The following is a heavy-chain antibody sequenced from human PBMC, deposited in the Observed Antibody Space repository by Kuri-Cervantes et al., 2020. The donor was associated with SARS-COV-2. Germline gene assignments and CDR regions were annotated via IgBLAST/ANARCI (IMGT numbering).Heavy chain of an antibody. J-gene: IGHJ6*03. D-gene: IGHD3-3*01. CDR3: ARGVFITNPPSYYYYMDV. CDR1: GGTFSSYA. Sequence: ASVKVSCKASGGTFSSYAISWVRQAPGQGLEWMGIINPSGGSTSYAQKFQGRVTMTRDTSTSTVYMELSRLRSDDTAVYYCARGVFITNPPSYYYYMDVWGKGTTVTVSS. CDR2: INPSGGST. V-gene: IGHV1-46*01.